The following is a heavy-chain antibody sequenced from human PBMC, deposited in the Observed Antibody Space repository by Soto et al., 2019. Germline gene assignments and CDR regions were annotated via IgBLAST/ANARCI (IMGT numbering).Heavy chain of an antibody. CDR1: GGTFSNYP. CDR3: ATNRTTATTKGYDY. D-gene: IGHD1-1*01. V-gene: IGHV1-69*13. Sequence: XSVKVSCKASGGTFSNYPLSWVRQAPGQGLEWMGHIIPIFGVVNSAQKFQGRVSITADESTGTGYMELSSLKSEDTAVYYCATNRTTATTKGYDYWGQGTLVTVSS. CDR2: IIPIFGVV. J-gene: IGHJ4*02.